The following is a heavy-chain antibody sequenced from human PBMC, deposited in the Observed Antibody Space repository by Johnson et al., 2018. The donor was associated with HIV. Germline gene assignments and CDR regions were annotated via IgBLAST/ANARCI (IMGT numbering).Heavy chain of an antibody. CDR3: ARVRARGVKHAFDI. CDR1: GFTFDDYG. V-gene: IGHV3-20*04. D-gene: IGHD3-10*01. CDR2: LNWIGGST. J-gene: IGHJ3*02. Sequence: VQLVESGGGVVRPGGSLRLSCAASGFTFDDYGMSWVRQAPGKGLEWVSGLNWIGGSTGYADSVKGRFTISRDNAKNSLYLQMNSLRAEDTALYYCARVRARGVKHAFDIWGQGTMVTVSS.